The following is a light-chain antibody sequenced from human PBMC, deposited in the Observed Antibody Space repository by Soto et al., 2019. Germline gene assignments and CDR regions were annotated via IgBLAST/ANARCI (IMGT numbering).Light chain of an antibody. CDR1: QSVSSRS. CDR2: GAS. V-gene: IGKV3-20*01. CDR3: QQYGSSLWT. J-gene: IGKJ1*01. Sequence: EIVLTQSPGTLSLSPGERATLSCRASQSVSSRSLAWYQQKPGQAPRLLIHGASSRATGIPDRFSGSVSGTDFTLTISRLEPEDFAVYYCQQYGSSLWTFGQGTKVEIK.